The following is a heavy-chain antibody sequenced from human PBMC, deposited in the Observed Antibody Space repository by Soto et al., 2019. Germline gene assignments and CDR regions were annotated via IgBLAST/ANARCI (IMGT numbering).Heavy chain of an antibody. J-gene: IGHJ4*02. CDR1: GGSVSSGSYY. CDR2: IYYSGST. CDR3: AGVPPGRGQWLVRGIDY. Sequence: SETLSLTCTVSGGSVSSGSYYWSWIRQPPGKGLEGIGYIYYSGSTNYNPSLKSRVTISVDTSKNQFSLKLSSVTAADTAVYYCAGVPPGRGQWLVRGIDYWGQGTLVTVSS. V-gene: IGHV4-61*01. D-gene: IGHD6-19*01.